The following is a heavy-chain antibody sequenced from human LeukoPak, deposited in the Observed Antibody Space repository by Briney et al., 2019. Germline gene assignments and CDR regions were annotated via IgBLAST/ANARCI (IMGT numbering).Heavy chain of an antibody. CDR1: GFTFSSYA. J-gene: IGHJ4*02. CDR3: AKVVRSSWYNFDY. Sequence: GGSLRLSCVASGFTFSSYAMSWVRQAPGKGLEWVSAVSGGGHNTYYADSVKGRFTMSRDNSKRTVYLQMNSLRAEDTAVYYCAKVVRSSWYNFDYWGQGTLVTVSS. CDR2: VSGGGHNT. D-gene: IGHD6-13*01. V-gene: IGHV3-23*01.